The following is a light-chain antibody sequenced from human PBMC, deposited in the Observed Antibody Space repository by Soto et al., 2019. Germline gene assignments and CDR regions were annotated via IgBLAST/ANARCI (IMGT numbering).Light chain of an antibody. CDR2: SNN. CDR1: SSNIGSNT. Sequence: QPVLTQPPSASGTPGQRVTISCSGSSSNIGSNTVNWYQPLPGTAPKLLIYSNNQRPSGVPDRFSGSKSGTSASLAISGLQSEDKADYYCAAWDDSLNGYVFGTGTKLTVL. CDR3: AAWDDSLNGYV. V-gene: IGLV1-44*01. J-gene: IGLJ1*01.